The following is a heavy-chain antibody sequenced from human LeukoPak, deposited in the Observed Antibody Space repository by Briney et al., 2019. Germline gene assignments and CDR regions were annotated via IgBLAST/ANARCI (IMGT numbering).Heavy chain of an antibody. CDR3: ARDSIAVAGTAFDY. V-gene: IGHV1-18*01. CDR1: GYTFTSYG. D-gene: IGHD6-19*01. Sequence: ASVKVSXKASGYTFTSYGISWVRQAPGQGLEWMGWISTYNGNTNYAQKLQGRVTMTTDTSTSTAYMELRSLRSDDTAVYYCARDSIAVAGTAFDYWGQGTLVTVSS. CDR2: ISTYNGNT. J-gene: IGHJ4*02.